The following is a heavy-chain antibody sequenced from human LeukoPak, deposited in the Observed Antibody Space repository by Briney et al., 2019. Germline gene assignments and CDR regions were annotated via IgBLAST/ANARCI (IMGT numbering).Heavy chain of an antibody. D-gene: IGHD5-24*01. CDR1: GGSISSSSYY. CDR3: TRQHRWLQHFDY. CDR2: IYYSGST. Sequence: SETLSLTCTVSGGSISSSSYYWGWIRRPPGKGLEWIGSIYYSGSTYYNPSLKSRVTISVDTSKNQFSLKLSSVTAADTAVYYCTRQHRWLQHFDYWGQGTLVTVSS. V-gene: IGHV4-39*01. J-gene: IGHJ4*02.